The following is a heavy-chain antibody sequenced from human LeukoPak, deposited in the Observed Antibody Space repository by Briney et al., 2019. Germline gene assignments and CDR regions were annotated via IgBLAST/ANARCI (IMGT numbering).Heavy chain of an antibody. CDR3: AKVRNWNFDAFDI. J-gene: IGHJ3*02. CDR2: IKQDGSEK. Sequence: PGGSLRLSCAASGFTFSSYWMSWVRQAPGKGLEWVANIKQDGSEKYYVDSVKGRFTISRDNAKNSLYLQMNSLRAEDTALYYCAKVRNWNFDAFDIWGQGTMVTVSS. V-gene: IGHV3-7*03. D-gene: IGHD1-7*01. CDR1: GFTFSSYW.